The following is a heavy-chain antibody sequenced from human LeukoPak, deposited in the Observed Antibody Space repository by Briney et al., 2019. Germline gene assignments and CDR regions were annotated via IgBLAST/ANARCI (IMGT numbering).Heavy chain of an antibody. D-gene: IGHD1-1*01. CDR1: GFTFRSIA. Sequence: GGSLRLSCAASGFTFRSIAMTWVRQAPGKGLEWVSSIRSNGDTTYNADSVKGRFTISRDNSKNTLYLQKNRLRVEDTAIYYCAKGQELDDGVFDSWGQGTLVTVSS. V-gene: IGHV3-23*01. CDR2: IRSNGDTT. CDR3: AKGQELDDGVFDS. J-gene: IGHJ4*02.